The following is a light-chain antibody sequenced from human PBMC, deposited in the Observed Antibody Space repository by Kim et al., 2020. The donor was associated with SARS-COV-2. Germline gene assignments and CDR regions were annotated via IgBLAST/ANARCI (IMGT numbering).Light chain of an antibody. Sequence: SPGDKPPLPCRPSQSVSSKLAWYQHKPGQAPRLLIYGASTRATGVPARFSGSGSGTEFTLTISRLQSEDFAVYYCQHYNNWPLTFGGGTKVDIK. CDR1: QSVSSK. CDR3: QHYNNWPLT. CDR2: GAS. J-gene: IGKJ4*01. V-gene: IGKV3-15*01.